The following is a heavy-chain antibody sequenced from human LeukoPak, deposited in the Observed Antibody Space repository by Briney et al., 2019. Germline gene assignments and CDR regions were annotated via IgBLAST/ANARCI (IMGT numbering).Heavy chain of an antibody. CDR3: ARGGATFNLENWFDP. Sequence: SETLSLTCTVSGGSISSYYWSWIRQPPGKGLEWIGYIYYSGSTNYNPSLKSRVTISVDTSKNQFSLKLSSVTAADTAVYYCARGGATFNLENWFDPWGQGTLVTVSP. J-gene: IGHJ5*02. CDR2: IYYSGST. V-gene: IGHV4-59*01. D-gene: IGHD5-12*01. CDR1: GGSISSYY.